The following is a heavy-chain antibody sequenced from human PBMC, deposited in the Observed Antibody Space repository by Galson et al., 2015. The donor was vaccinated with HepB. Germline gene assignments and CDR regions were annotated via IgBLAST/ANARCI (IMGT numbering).Heavy chain of an antibody. CDR2: IYSGGST. V-gene: IGHV3-66*01. CDR1: GFTVSSNY. CDR3: ARVPSGSYCFAFDY. J-gene: IGHJ4*02. D-gene: IGHD1-26*01. Sequence: SLRLSCAASGFTVSSNYMSWVRQAPGKGLEWVSVIYSGGSTYYADSVKGRFTISRDNSKNTLYLQMNSLRAEDTAVYYCARVPSGSYCFAFDYWGQGTLVTVSS.